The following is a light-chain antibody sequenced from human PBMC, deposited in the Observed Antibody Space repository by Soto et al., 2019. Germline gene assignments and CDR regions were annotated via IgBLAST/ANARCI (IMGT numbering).Light chain of an antibody. CDR1: SSDVGGYNY. J-gene: IGLJ1*01. Sequence: QSALTQPASVSGSPGQSITISCTGTSSDVGGYNYVSWYQHHPGKAPKLIIYEVSNRPSGVSNRFSGSKSGNTASLTISGLQAEDEADYYCNSYTSTYTGVFGTGTKLTVL. CDR3: NSYTSTYTGV. CDR2: EVS. V-gene: IGLV2-14*01.